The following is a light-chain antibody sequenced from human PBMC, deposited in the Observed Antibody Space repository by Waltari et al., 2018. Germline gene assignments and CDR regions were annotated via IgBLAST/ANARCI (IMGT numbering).Light chain of an antibody. CDR2: GNI. J-gene: IGLJ3*02. CDR3: QSYDRSLNGWV. CDR1: SSNIGAGYD. Sequence: SVSGAPGQRVTISCTGSSSNIGAGYDVHWYQQLPGTAPKLLIYGNINRPSGVPDRFSGSQSGTSPSLAITGLQAEDEADYYCQSYDRSLNGWVFGGGTKLTVL. V-gene: IGLV1-40*01.